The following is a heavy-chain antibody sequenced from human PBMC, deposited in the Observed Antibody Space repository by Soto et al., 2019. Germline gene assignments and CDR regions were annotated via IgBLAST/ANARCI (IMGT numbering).Heavy chain of an antibody. CDR3: VKGGTNFWSGYPLDY. J-gene: IGHJ4*01. Sequence: PGGSLRLSCAASGFTFSSYDMSWVRQAPGEGLEWVSVMSGSGASTYYADSVRGRFTISRDNSKNTLYLQMNSLTAEDTAVYYCVKGGTNFWSGYPLDYWGQGTLVTSPQ. CDR2: MSGSGAST. V-gene: IGHV3-23*01. CDR1: GFTFSSYD. D-gene: IGHD3-3*01.